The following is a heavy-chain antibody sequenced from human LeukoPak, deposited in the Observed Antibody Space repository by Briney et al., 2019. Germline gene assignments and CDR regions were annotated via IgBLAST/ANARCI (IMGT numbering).Heavy chain of an antibody. V-gene: IGHV3-33*01. J-gene: IGHJ6*02. CDR1: GFILNDYG. D-gene: IGHD2-8*01. CDR3: ARDRHCVNGVCHSPPGMDV. CDR2: IWFDKNQ. Sequence: GSSLRLSCAASGFILNDYGMHWVRQAPGKGLEWVADIWFDKNQHFADSVKGRFAISRDNSKNTVYLQINSLRAEDTAVYYCARDRHCVNGVCHSPPGMDVWGQGTTVTVSS.